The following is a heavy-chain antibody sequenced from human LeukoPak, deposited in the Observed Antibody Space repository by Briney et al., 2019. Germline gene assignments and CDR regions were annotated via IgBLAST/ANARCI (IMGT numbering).Heavy chain of an antibody. D-gene: IGHD1-26*01. CDR3: ARVGAGLNDAFDI. J-gene: IGHJ3*02. CDR1: GFTFSSYS. V-gene: IGHV3-48*01. Sequence: GGSLRLSCAASGFTFSSYSMNWVRQAPGKGLEWVSYISSSSSTIYYADSVKGRFTISRDNAKNSLYLQMNSLRAEDTAVYYCARVGAGLNDAFDIWGQGTMVTVSS. CDR2: ISSSSSTI.